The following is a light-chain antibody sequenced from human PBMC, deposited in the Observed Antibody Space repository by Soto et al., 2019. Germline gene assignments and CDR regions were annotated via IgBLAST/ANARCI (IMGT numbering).Light chain of an antibody. V-gene: IGKV1-5*01. J-gene: IGKJ1*01. CDR3: QHYDTFSWA. CDR1: QNIDIS. CDR2: AAS. Sequence: DIQMTQSPSTLSASVGDRVTITCRASQNIDISLAWFQQRPGQAPKVLIYAASGLASGVPSTFSGSGSGTEFTLTISSLQPDDFATYFCQHYDTFSWAFGQGTKGDIK.